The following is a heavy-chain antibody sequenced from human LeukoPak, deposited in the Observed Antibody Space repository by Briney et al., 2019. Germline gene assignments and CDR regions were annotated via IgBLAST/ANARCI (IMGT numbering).Heavy chain of an antibody. CDR3: ARDSAGYDSSVDGSDY. V-gene: IGHV4-4*07. CDR2: IYTSGST. J-gene: IGHJ4*02. CDR1: GGSISSYY. Sequence: SETLSLTCTVSGGSISSYYWSWIRQPAGKGLEWIGRIYTSGSTNYNPSLKSRVTMSVDTPKNQFSLKLSSVTAADTAVYYCARDSAGYDSSVDGSDYWGQGTLVTVSS. D-gene: IGHD3-22*01.